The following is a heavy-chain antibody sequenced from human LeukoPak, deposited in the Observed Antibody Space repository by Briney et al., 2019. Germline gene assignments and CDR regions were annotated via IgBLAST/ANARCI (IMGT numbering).Heavy chain of an antibody. Sequence: SETLSLTCTVSSDSISNSAYHWGWIRQPPGRGLEWIGTIYYNRGTYYNPSLKSRVTISVDASKNQFSLKLSSVTAADTAMYYCARRRAGRDWFDPWGQGTLVTVFS. CDR3: ARRRAGRDWFDP. D-gene: IGHD6-19*01. CDR2: IYYNRGT. J-gene: IGHJ5*02. V-gene: IGHV4-39*01. CDR1: SDSISNSAYH.